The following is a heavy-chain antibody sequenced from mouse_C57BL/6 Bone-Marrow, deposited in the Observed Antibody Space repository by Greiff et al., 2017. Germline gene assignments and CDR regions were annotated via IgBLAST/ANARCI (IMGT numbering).Heavy chain of an antibody. CDR1: GYSITSGYY. D-gene: IGHD1-1*01. V-gene: IGHV3-6*01. CDR3: AITTVVARYYFDY. J-gene: IGHJ2*01. CDR2: ISYDGSN. Sequence: VQLQQSGPGLVKPSQSLSLTCSVTGYSITSGYYWNWIRQFPGNKLEWMGYISYDGSNNYNPSLKNRISITRDTSKNQFFLKLNSVTTEDTATYYCAITTVVARYYFDYWGQGTTLTVSS.